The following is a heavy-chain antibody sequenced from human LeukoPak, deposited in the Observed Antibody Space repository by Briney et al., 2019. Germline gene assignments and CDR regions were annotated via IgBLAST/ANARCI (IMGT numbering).Heavy chain of an antibody. CDR2: IYYSGST. V-gene: IGHV4-59*08. CDR3: AGYGSGSYYNLDY. D-gene: IGHD3-10*01. Sequence: SETLSLTCTVSGGSISSYYWSWIRQPPGKGLEWIGYIYYSGSTNYNPSLKSRVTISVDTSKNQFSLKLSSVTAADTAVYYCAGYGSGSYYNLDYWGQGTLVTISS. J-gene: IGHJ4*02. CDR1: GGSISSYY.